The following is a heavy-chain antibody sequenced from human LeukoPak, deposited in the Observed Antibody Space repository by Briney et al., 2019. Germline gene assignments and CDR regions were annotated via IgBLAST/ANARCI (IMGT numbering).Heavy chain of an antibody. J-gene: IGHJ3*02. V-gene: IGHV4-61*02. CDR2: IYTSGST. CDR3: ARDFPATSLDAFDI. CDR1: GGSISSGTYY. Sequence: SETLSLTCTVSGGSISSGTYYRSWIRQPAGKGLGWIGRIYTSGSTNYNPSLKSRVTISVDTSKNQFSLKLSSVTAADTAVYYCARDFPATSLDAFDIWGQGTMVTVSS.